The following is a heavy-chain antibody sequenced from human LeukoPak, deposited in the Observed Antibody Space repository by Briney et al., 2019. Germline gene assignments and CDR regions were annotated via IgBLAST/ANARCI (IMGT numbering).Heavy chain of an antibody. Sequence: SVKVSCKASGGTFSSYAISWVRQAPGQGLEWMGGIIPIFGTANYAQKFQGRVTITADESTSTAYMELSSLRSDDTAVYYCARDSAGYYDSSGYYYELDYWGQGTLVTVSS. CDR2: IIPIFGTA. V-gene: IGHV1-69*13. CDR1: GGTFSSYA. J-gene: IGHJ4*02. D-gene: IGHD3-22*01. CDR3: ARDSAGYYDSSGYYYELDY.